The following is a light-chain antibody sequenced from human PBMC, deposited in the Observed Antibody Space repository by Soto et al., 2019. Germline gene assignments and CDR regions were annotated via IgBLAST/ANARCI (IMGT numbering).Light chain of an antibody. V-gene: IGLV1-47*01. Sequence: QSVLTQPPSASGTPGQSVTISCSGSSSNIGSNYVYWYQQLPGTAPKLLIYRNNQRPSGVPDRFSGSKSGTSASLAISGLRSEDEADYYCAAWDDSLSVVVFGGRTKVTVL. CDR1: SSNIGSNY. CDR2: RNN. CDR3: AAWDDSLSVVV. J-gene: IGLJ2*01.